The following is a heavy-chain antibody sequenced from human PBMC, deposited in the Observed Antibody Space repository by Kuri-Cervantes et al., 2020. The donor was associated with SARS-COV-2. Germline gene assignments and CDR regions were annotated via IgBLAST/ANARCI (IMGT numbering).Heavy chain of an antibody. Sequence: SVKVSCKASGGTFSSYAISWVRQAPGQGLEWMGGIIPIFGTANYAQKFQGRVTMTRDTSISTAYMELSRLRSDDTAVYYCAREGGIAVAGTGFDYWGQGTLVTVSS. CDR2: IIPIFGTA. V-gene: IGHV1-69*05. D-gene: IGHD6-19*01. CDR1: GGTFSSYA. CDR3: AREGGIAVAGTGFDY. J-gene: IGHJ4*02.